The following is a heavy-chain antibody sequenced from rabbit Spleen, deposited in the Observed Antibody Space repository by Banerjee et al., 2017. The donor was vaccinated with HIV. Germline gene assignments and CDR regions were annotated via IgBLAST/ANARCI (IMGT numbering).Heavy chain of an antibody. CDR1: AFSFSDRDV. Sequence: QEQLVESGGGLVKPEGSLTLTCKASAFSFSDRDVMCWVRQAPGKGLEWIACINAATSKPVYATWAKGLFTISRSTSLNTVTLRMTSLTAADRATYFCARDLLGVIGWNFYLWGPGTLVTVS. D-gene: IGHD1-1*01. J-gene: IGHJ4*01. CDR2: INAATSKP. V-gene: IGHV1S47*01. CDR3: ARDLLGVIGWNFYL.